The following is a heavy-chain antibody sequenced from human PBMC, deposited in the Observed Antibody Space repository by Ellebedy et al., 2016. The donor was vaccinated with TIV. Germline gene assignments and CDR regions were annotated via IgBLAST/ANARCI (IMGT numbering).Heavy chain of an antibody. V-gene: IGHV5-51*01. Sequence: PGGSLRLSCKGSGYSFTSYWIGWVRQMPGKGLEWMGIIYPGDSDTKYSPSFQGRVTISADKSISTAFLQWSSLKASDSAMYYCARQRPAFGGFDFWGQGSLVTVSS. D-gene: IGHD3-10*01. J-gene: IGHJ4*02. CDR2: IYPGDSDT. CDR3: ARQRPAFGGFDF. CDR1: GYSFTSYW.